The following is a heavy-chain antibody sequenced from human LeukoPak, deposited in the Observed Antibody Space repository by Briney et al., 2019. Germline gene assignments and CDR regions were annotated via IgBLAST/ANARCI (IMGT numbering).Heavy chain of an antibody. CDR2: IYTSGST. D-gene: IGHD4-17*01. CDR3: ARDSNTVTDVFYYYYGMDV. CDR1: GGSISSYY. V-gene: IGHV4-4*07. J-gene: IGHJ6*01. Sequence: SETLSLTCTVSGGSISSYYWSWIRQPAGKGLEWIGRIYTSGSTNYNPSLTSRVTLSLDTSKNQFSLKLSSVTAADTAVYYCARDSNTVTDVFYYYYGMDVGGQGTTVTVSS.